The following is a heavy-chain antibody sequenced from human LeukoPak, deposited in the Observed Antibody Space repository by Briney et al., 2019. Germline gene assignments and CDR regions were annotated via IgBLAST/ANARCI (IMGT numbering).Heavy chain of an antibody. D-gene: IGHD2-2*01. CDR3: ARDRVPAALHFDY. V-gene: IGHV4-59*11. J-gene: IGHJ4*02. CDR1: GGSISSHY. Sequence: SETLSLTCTVSGGSISSHYWSWIRQPPGKGLEWIGCIYYSGSTNYNPSLKSRIAISVDTSKNQFSLKLSSVTAANTAVYYCARDRVPAALHFDYWGQGTLVTVSS. CDR2: IYYSGST.